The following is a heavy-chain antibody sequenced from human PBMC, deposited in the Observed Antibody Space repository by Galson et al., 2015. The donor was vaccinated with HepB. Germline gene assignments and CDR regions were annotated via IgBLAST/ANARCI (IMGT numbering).Heavy chain of an antibody. Sequence: SVKVSCKASGGTFSSYTISWVRQAPGQGLEWMGWISAYNGNTNYAQKLQGRVTMTTDTSTSTAYMELRSLRSDDTAVYYCARDRGGPFDYWGQGTLVTVSS. J-gene: IGHJ4*02. CDR1: GGTFSSYT. D-gene: IGHD2-15*01. CDR2: ISAYNGNT. V-gene: IGHV1-18*01. CDR3: ARDRGGPFDY.